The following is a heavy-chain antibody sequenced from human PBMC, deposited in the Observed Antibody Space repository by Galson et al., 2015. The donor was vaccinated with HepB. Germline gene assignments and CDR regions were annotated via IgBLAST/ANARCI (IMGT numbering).Heavy chain of an antibody. CDR1: GYTFTGYY. V-gene: IGHV1-2*02. CDR2: INPNSGGT. Sequence: SCKASGYTFTGYYMHWVRQAPGQGLEWMGWINPNSGGTNYAQKFQGRVTMTRDTSASTAYMELSSLRSEDTAVYYCARVAVAGTFPGYWFDPWGQGTLVTVSS. J-gene: IGHJ5*02. CDR3: ARVAVAGTFPGYWFDP. D-gene: IGHD6-19*01.